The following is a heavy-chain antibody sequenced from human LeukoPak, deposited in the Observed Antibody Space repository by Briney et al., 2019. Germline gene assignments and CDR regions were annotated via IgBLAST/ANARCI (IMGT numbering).Heavy chain of an antibody. CDR1: GFTFSSYA. CDR3: ARDFNEDSSSSPVLDY. V-gene: IGHV3-33*08. CDR2: IWYDGSNK. D-gene: IGHD6-6*01. Sequence: GSLRLSCAASGFTFSSYAMSWVRLAPGKGLEWVAVIWYDGSNKYYADSVKGRFTISRDNSKNTLYLQMNSLRAEDTAVYYCARDFNEDSSSSPVLDYWGQGTLVTVSS. J-gene: IGHJ4*02.